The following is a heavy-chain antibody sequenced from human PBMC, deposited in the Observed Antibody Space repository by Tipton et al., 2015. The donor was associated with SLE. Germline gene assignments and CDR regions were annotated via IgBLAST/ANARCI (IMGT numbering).Heavy chain of an antibody. CDR3: ARGPPGSLDY. CDR1: SYSIYNGFY. J-gene: IGHJ4*02. V-gene: IGHV4-38-2*02. Sequence: TLSLTCSVSSYSIYNGFYWGWIRQSPGKGLEWIGSIYRSGTAYYNPSLKSRVTISVDTSKNQFSLNLNSVTAADTAVYFCARGPPGSLDYWGQGTLVTVSS. CDR2: IYRSGTA.